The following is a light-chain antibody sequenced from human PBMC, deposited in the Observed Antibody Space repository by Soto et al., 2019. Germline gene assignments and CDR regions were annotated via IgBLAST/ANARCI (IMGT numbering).Light chain of an antibody. CDR3: QQRSNWPSLT. CDR1: QSVSSN. J-gene: IGKJ4*01. V-gene: IGKV3-15*01. Sequence: EMVMTQSPATLSVSPGERATLSCRASQSVSSNLAWYQQKPGQAPRLLIYGASTRATGIPARFSGSGSGTEFTLTISSLQSEDSAVYYCQQRSNWPSLTFGGGTKVDIK. CDR2: GAS.